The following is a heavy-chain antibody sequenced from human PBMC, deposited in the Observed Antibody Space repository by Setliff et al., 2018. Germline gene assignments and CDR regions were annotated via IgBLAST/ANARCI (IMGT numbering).Heavy chain of an antibody. J-gene: IGHJ4*02. Sequence: GGSLRLSCAASGFLFSSYGMHWVRQAPGKGLEWVAFIQYDGSDKYYEDSVKGRFTISRDDGKNSLYLQMNSLKADDTAVYYCALAYCRSTTCHPLYYWGQGTLVTVSS. CDR1: GFLFSSYG. CDR3: ALAYCRSTTCHPLYY. V-gene: IGHV3-30*02. CDR2: IQYDGSDK. D-gene: IGHD2-2*01.